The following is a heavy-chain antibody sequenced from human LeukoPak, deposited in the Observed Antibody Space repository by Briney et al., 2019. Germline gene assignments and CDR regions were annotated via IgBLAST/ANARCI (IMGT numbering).Heavy chain of an antibody. CDR3: ARSGYYYYYYGMDV. CDR2: IYYSGST. V-gene: IGHV4-59*01. CDR1: AASTSSYY. D-gene: IGHD3-3*01. Sequence: SETLSLTCTVSAASTSSYYGSWVRQPPGKGLGWVGYIYYSGSTNYNPSLKSRVTISVDTSKNQFSLKLSSVTAADTAVYYCARSGYYYYYYGMDVWGQGTTVTVSS. J-gene: IGHJ6*01.